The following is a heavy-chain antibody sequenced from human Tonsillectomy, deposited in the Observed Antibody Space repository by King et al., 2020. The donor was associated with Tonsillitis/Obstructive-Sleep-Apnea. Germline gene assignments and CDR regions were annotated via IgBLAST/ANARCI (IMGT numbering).Heavy chain of an antibody. CDR1: GFTFRSYE. CDR3: ARFGCSGGSCYGLFDY. Sequence: VQLVESGGGLVQPGGSLRLSCAASGFTFRSYEMNWVRQAPGKGLEWVSYISSSGSTIYYADSVKGRFTISRDNAKNSLYLQRNSLRAEDTAVYYCARFGCSGGSCYGLFDYWGQGTLVTVSS. CDR2: ISSSGSTI. V-gene: IGHV3-48*03. J-gene: IGHJ4*02. D-gene: IGHD2-15*01.